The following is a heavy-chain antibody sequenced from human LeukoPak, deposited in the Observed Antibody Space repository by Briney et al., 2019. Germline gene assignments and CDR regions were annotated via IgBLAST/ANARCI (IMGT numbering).Heavy chain of an antibody. CDR3: ASTRRYYMDV. V-gene: IGHV1-2*06. CDR2: INPNSGGT. Sequence: GASVKVSCKASGYTFAGYYIHWVRRAPGQGLEWVGRINPNSGGTNYAQKFQGRVTMTRDTSISTAYMELRSLRSDDTAVYYCASTRRYYMDVWGKGTTVTVSS. CDR1: GYTFAGYY. J-gene: IGHJ6*03.